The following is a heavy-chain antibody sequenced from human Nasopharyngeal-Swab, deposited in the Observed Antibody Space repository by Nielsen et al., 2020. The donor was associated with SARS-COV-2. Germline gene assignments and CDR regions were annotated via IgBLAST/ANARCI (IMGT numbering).Heavy chain of an antibody. Sequence: SQTLSLTCAVYGGSFSGYYWSWIRQPPGKGLEWIGEINHSGSTNYNPSLKSRVTISVDTSKNQFSLKLSSVTAADTAVYYCARGLVGDFDLWGRGTLVTVPS. CDR3: ARGLVGDFDL. D-gene: IGHD6-6*01. CDR2: INHSGST. V-gene: IGHV4-34*01. CDR1: GGSFSGYY. J-gene: IGHJ2*01.